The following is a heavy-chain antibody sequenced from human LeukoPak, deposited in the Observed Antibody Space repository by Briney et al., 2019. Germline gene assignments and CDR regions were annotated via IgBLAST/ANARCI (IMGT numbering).Heavy chain of an antibody. CDR3: AKSSWFDYFDY. J-gene: IGHJ4*02. CDR1: GFTFSSYS. Sequence: GGSLRLSCAASGFTFSSYSMNWVRQAPGKGLEWVSAISGSGGSTYYADSVRGRFTISRDNSKNTLYLQMNSLRAEDTAVYSCAKSSWFDYFDYWGQGTLVTVSS. CDR2: ISGSGGST. V-gene: IGHV3-23*01. D-gene: IGHD3-10*01.